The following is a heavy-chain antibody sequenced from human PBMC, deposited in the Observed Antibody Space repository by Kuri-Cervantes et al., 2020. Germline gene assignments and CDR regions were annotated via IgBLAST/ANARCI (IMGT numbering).Heavy chain of an antibody. CDR1: GFTFSTSV. Sequence: GGSLRLSCAASGFTFSTSVIHWVRQAPDKGLEWLAVMAHDDENNKSYADSVKGRFTISRDNSKNTLYLQINSLRAEDTAVYFCAKEISPFNAFDIWGQGTMVTVSS. CDR2: MAHDDENNK. CDR3: AKEISPFNAFDI. V-gene: IGHV3-30*01. J-gene: IGHJ3*02.